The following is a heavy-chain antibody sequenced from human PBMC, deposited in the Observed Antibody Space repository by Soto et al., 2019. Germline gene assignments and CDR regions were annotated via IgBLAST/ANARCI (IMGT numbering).Heavy chain of an antibody. CDR1: GFTFSSYW. J-gene: IGHJ4*02. CDR3: AREGCSGGSCYSHY. CDR2: INSDGSST. D-gene: IGHD2-15*01. V-gene: IGHV3-74*01. Sequence: EVQLVESGGGLVQPGGSLRLSCAASGFTFSSYWMHWVRQAPGKGLVWVSRINSDGSSTSYADSVKGRFTISRDNAKNTLYLQMNSLRAKDMAVYYCAREGCSGGSCYSHYWGQGTLVTVSS.